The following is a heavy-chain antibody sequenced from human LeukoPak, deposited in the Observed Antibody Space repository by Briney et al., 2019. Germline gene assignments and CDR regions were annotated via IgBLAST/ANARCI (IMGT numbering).Heavy chain of an antibody. CDR1: GGSISSGGYY. CDR2: IYHSGST. J-gene: IGHJ3*02. Sequence: SQTLSLTCTVSGGSISSGGYYWSWIRQPPGKGLEWIGYIYHSGSTYYNPSLKSRVTISVDRSKNQFSLKLSSVTAADTAVYYCARYYDISPGGAFDIWGQGTVVTVSS. V-gene: IGHV4-30-2*01. D-gene: IGHD3-9*01. CDR3: ARYYDISPGGAFDI.